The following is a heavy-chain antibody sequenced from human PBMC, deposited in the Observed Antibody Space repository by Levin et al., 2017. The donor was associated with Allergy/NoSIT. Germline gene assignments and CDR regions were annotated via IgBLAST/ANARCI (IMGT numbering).Heavy chain of an antibody. D-gene: IGHD6-19*01. J-gene: IGHJ4*02. CDR2: MNPNSGNT. CDR3: ARGKPPYSSGWSAIDY. V-gene: IGHV1-8*01. Sequence: GESLKISCKASGYTFTSYDINWVRQATGQGLEWMGWMNPNSGNTGYAQKFQGRVTMTRNTSISTAYMELSSLRSEDTAVYYCARGKPPYSSGWSAIDYWGQGTLVTVSS. CDR1: GYTFTSYD.